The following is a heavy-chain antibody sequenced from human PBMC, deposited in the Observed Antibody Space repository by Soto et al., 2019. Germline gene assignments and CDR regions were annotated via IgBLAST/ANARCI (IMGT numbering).Heavy chain of an antibody. CDR3: ARGLEMATIGDFDY. J-gene: IGHJ4*02. CDR2: INHSGST. CDR1: GGSFSGYY. V-gene: IGHV4-34*01. D-gene: IGHD5-12*01. Sequence: SETLSLTCAVYGGSFSGYYWSWIRQPPGKGLEWIGEINHSGSTNYNPSLKSRVTISVDTSKNQFSLKLSSVTAADTAVYYCARGLEMATIGDFDYWGQGTLVT.